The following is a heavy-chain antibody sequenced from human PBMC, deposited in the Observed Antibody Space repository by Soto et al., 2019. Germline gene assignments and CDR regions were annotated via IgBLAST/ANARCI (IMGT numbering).Heavy chain of an antibody. D-gene: IGHD6-13*01. J-gene: IGHJ6*02. CDR2: IYYSGST. V-gene: IGHV4-39*07. CDR3: ARVRSWYYYYGMDV. Sequence: PSETLSLTCTVSGGSISSSSYYWGWIRQPPGKGLEWIGSIYYSGSTYYNPSLKSRVTISVDTSKNQFSLKLSSVTAADTAVYYCARVRSWYYYYGMDVWGQGTTVTVSS. CDR1: GGSISSSSYY.